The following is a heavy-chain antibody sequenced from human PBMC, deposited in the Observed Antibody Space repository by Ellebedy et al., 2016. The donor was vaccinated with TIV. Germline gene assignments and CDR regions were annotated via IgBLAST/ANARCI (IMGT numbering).Heavy chain of an antibody. D-gene: IGHD5-18*01. J-gene: IGHJ4*02. CDR1: GFTFSSYS. V-gene: IGHV3-21*01. CDR2: ISSSSSYI. CDR3: ARGNTAMRDY. Sequence: GESLKISXAASGFTFSSYSMNWVRQAPGKGLEWVSSISSSSSYIYYADSVKGRFTISRDNAKNSLYLQMNSLRAEDTAVYYCARGNTAMRDYWGQGTLVTVSS.